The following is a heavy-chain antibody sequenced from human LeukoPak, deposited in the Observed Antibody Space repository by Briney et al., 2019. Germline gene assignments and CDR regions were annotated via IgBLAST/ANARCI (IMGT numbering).Heavy chain of an antibody. CDR1: GFTFSSYN. CDR3: ARVDYDILTGYYIYAFDI. Sequence: PGGSLRLSCAASGFTFSSYNMNWVRQAPGKGLEWVSDISSSGSTIYFADSVKGRFTISRDNAKNSLYLQMNSLRDEDTAVYYCARVDYDILTGYYIYAFDIWGQGTMVTVSS. V-gene: IGHV3-48*02. D-gene: IGHD3-9*01. CDR2: ISSSGSTI. J-gene: IGHJ3*02.